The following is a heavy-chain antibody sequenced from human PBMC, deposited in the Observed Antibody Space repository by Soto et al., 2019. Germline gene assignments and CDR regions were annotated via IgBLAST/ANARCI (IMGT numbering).Heavy chain of an antibody. CDR3: ARDKRDLRFLEWSYYFDY. Sequence: QVQLVESGGGVVQPGRSLRLSCAASGFTFSSCAMHWVRQAPGKGLERVALISYDVSNKYYADSVKGRFTISRDNSKNTLYLQMNSLRAEDTAVYYCARDKRDLRFLEWSYYFDYWGQGTLVTVSS. V-gene: IGHV3-30-3*01. D-gene: IGHD3-3*01. J-gene: IGHJ4*02. CDR2: ISYDVSNK. CDR1: GFTFSSCA.